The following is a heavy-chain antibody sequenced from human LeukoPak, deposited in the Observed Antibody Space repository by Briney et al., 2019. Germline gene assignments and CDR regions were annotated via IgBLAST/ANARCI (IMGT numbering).Heavy chain of an antibody. CDR3: VKDQWYYTS. Sequence: GRSLRLSCAASGFTFSSYAMHWVRQAPGKGLEWVSGISSSGGSTQHADSVKGRFTISRDNSKNTLYLQMNSLRVEDTAVYHCVKDQWYYTSWGQGTLVTVSS. CDR2: ISSSGGST. CDR1: GFTFSSYA. V-gene: IGHV3-23*01. J-gene: IGHJ4*02. D-gene: IGHD2/OR15-2a*01.